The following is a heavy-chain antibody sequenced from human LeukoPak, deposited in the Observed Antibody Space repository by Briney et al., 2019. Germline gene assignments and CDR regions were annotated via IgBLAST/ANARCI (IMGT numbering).Heavy chain of an antibody. CDR2: INSDGSST. V-gene: IGHV3-74*01. CDR1: GFTFSSYW. J-gene: IGHJ4*02. Sequence: GGSLRLSCAASGFTFSSYWMHWVRQAPGKGLVWVSRINSDGSSTYYADSVKGRFTISRDNSKNALYLQMNGLRAEDTAVYYCAKDQGIAAARRDLDYWGQGTLVTVSS. CDR3: AKDQGIAAARRDLDY. D-gene: IGHD6-13*01.